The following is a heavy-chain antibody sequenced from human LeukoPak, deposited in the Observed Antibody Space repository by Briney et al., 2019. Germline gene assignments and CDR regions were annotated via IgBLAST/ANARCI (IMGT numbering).Heavy chain of an antibody. V-gene: IGHV4-34*01. D-gene: IGHD3-22*01. CDR3: ARGEYYDSSGYSSLYWYFDL. CDR2: INHSGST. J-gene: IGHJ2*01. CDR1: GGSFSGYY. Sequence: PSETLSLTCAVYGGSFSGYYWSWIRQPPGKGLEWIGEINHSGSTNYNPSLKSRVTISVDTSKNQFSLKLSSVTAADTAVYYCARGEYYDSSGYSSLYWYFDLWGRGTLVTVPS.